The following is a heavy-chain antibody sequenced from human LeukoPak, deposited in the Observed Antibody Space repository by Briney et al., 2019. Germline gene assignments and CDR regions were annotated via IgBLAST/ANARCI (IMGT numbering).Heavy chain of an antibody. CDR3: ARDVRPDY. J-gene: IGHJ4*02. V-gene: IGHV3-7*04. CDR1: GCTFSSYL. D-gene: IGHD6-6*01. Sequence: GGSLRLSGAASGCTFSSYLMSWVRQAPGEGLEWVANIKQDGTEKYYMDSVKGRFSISRDNAKNSLYLQMNALRAEDTAVYYCARDVRPDYWGQGTLVTVST. CDR2: IKQDGTEK.